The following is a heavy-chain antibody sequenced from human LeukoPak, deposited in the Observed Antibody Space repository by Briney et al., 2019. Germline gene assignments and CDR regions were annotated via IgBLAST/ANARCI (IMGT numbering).Heavy chain of an antibody. CDR1: GFTFSSYG. CDR2: ISDSGGST. J-gene: IGHJ6*03. V-gene: IGHV3-23*01. CDR3: AKVGMVRYYYYYMDV. D-gene: IGHD3-3*01. Sequence: GGSLRLSCAASGFTFSSYGMGWVRQAPRKGLEWVAAISDSGGSTYYADSVKGRFTISRDNSKNTLYLQMNSLRAEDTAVYYCAKVGMVRYYYYYMDVWGKGTTVTISS.